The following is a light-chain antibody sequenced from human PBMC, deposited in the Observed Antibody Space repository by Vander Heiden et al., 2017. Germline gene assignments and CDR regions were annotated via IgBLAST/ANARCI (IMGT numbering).Light chain of an antibody. V-gene: IGKV1-39*01. CDR2: AAS. J-gene: IGKJ4*01. CDR1: QSISTY. Sequence: DIQMTQSPSSFSASVGDRVTITCRASQSISTYLNWYQPSPGKAPKLLISAASRWQSGVPSRFRGSGAGTDVTLTISSLQPEDFATYYCQQSYSTPRLTFGGGTKVEIQ. CDR3: QQSYSTPRLT.